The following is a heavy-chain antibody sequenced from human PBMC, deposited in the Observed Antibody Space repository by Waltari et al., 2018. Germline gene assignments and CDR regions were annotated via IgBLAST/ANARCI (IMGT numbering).Heavy chain of an antibody. CDR2: INHSGST. CDR3: ARGRRFLEWLLYLYYFDY. D-gene: IGHD3-3*01. CDR1: GGSFSGYY. V-gene: IGHV4-34*01. J-gene: IGHJ4*02. Sequence: QVQLQQWGAGLLKPSETLSLTCAVYGGSFSGYYWSWIRQPPGRGLEWIGEINHSGSTNYNPSLKSRVTISVDTSKNQFSLKLGSVTAADTAVYYCARGRRFLEWLLYLYYFDYWGQGTLVTVSS.